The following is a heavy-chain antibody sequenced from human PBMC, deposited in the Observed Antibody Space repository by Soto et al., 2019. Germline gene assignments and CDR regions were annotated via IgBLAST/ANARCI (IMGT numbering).Heavy chain of an antibody. CDR1: GYTFTSYG. D-gene: IGHD2-21*02. V-gene: IGHV1-18*01. CDR2: ISAYNGNT. CDR3: ARAVAYCGGDCYSHVDY. Sequence: ASVKVSCKASGYTFTSYGISWVRQAPGQGLEWMGWISAYNGNTNYAQKLQGRVTMTTDTSTSTAYMELRSLRSDDTAVYYCARAVAYCGGDCYSHVDYWGQGTLVTVSS. J-gene: IGHJ4*02.